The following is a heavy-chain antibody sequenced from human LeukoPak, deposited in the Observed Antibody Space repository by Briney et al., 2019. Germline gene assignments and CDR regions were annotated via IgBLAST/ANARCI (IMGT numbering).Heavy chain of an antibody. J-gene: IGHJ5*02. CDR2: IYSTGST. Sequence: SETLPLTCTVSGGSINNHYWSWIRPPAGQGLEWIGRIYSTGSTSYNHSLKSRVTMSVDTSNNQLSLKLSSVTAADTAVYYCAREGLEDCSGASCYFLFDPWGQGTLVTVSS. D-gene: IGHD2-15*01. V-gene: IGHV4-4*07. CDR1: GGSINNHY. CDR3: AREGLEDCSGASCYFLFDP.